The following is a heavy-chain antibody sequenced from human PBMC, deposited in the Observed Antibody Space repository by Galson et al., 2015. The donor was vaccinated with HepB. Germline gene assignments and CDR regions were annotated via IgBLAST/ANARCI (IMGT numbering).Heavy chain of an antibody. Sequence: SLRLSCAASGIAFSRSDMHWVRQAPGRGLEWVAIISYDGGKKYYAKSVQGRFTISRDNSKSTLFLLMNNMRSEDTAMYYCTRAVREPDSGYFDSWGQGALVTVS. CDR3: TRAVREPDSGYFDS. J-gene: IGHJ4*02. V-gene: IGHV3-30-3*01. D-gene: IGHD1-14*01. CDR1: GIAFSRSD. CDR2: ISYDGGKK.